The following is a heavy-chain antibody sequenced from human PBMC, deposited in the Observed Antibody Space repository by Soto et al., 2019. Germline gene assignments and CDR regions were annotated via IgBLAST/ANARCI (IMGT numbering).Heavy chain of an antibody. CDR2: INSDGSGT. V-gene: IGHV3-74*01. CDR3: ARGSGYYLIDP. D-gene: IGHD3-22*01. CDR1: GFTFSSYW. Sequence: GGSLRLSCAASGFTFSSYWIHWGRQVPGKGLVWVSRINSDGSGTIYADSVKGRFTISRDNAKNTLYLQMSSLRAEDTAVYYCARGSGYYLIDPWGQGTLVTVSS. J-gene: IGHJ5*02.